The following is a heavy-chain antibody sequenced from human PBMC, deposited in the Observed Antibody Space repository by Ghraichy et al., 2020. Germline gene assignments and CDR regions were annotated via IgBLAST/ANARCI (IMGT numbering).Heavy chain of an antibody. Sequence: SETLSLTCAVSGYSISSGYYWGWIRQPPGKGLEWIGSIYHSGSTYYNPSLKSRVTISVDTSKNQFSLKLSSVTAADTAVYYCARIHCSGGSCPFDYWGQGTLVTVSS. CDR1: GYSISSGYY. CDR3: ARIHCSGGSCPFDY. V-gene: IGHV4-38-2*01. J-gene: IGHJ4*02. D-gene: IGHD2-15*01. CDR2: IYHSGST.